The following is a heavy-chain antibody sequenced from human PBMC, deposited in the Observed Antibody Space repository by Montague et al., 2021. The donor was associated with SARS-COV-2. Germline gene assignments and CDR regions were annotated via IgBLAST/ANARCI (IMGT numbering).Heavy chain of an antibody. Sequence: SLRLSCAASGFTFNSYSMNWVRQAPGKGLEWVSSISSTGTSIYYADSVKGRSTISRDNAKNSLYLQMNSLRAEDTAVYYCYSGYDFGYWGQGTLVTVSS. CDR1: GFTFNSYS. CDR3: YSGYDFGY. D-gene: IGHD5-12*01. CDR2: ISSTGTSI. V-gene: IGHV3-21*01. J-gene: IGHJ4*02.